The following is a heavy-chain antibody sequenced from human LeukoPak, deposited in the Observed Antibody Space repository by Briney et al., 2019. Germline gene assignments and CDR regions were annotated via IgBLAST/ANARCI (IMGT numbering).Heavy chain of an antibody. CDR2: IWYDGSNK. CDR3: AKDLGRSGYSGLVDY. CDR1: RFTFSSYG. D-gene: IGHD3-22*01. J-gene: IGHJ4*02. V-gene: IGHV3-33*06. Sequence: PGGSLRLSCAASRFTFSSYGMHWVRQAPGKGLEWVAVIWYDGSNKYYADSVKGRFAISRDNSKNTLYLQMNSLRAEDTAVYYCAKDLGRSGYSGLVDYWGQGTLVTVSS.